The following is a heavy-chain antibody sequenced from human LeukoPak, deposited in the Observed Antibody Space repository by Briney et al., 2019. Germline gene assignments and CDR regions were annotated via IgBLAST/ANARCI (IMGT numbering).Heavy chain of an antibody. V-gene: IGHV4-38-2*02. CDR3: ARGTPPHYYDSTGWFDP. CDR1: GYSISSGYY. CDR2: IYTSGST. D-gene: IGHD3-22*01. J-gene: IGHJ5*02. Sequence: PSETLSLTCTVSGYSISSGYYWGWIRQPPGKGLEWIGRIYTSGSTNYNPSLKSRVTISVDTSKNQFSLKLSSVTAADTAVYYCARGTPPHYYDSTGWFDPWGQGTLVTVSS.